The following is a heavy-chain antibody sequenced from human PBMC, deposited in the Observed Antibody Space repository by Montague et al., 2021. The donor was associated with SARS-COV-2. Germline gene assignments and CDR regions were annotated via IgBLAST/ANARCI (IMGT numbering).Heavy chain of an antibody. Sequence: SETLFLTCTVSGGSISSSNYYWGWIRQPPGKGLEWIGNMYYSGSTYYNPSLKSRVTISIDTSKNQFPLKLSSVTAADTAVYYCARDDIVLQGVTKGMDVWGQGTTVTVSS. V-gene: IGHV4-39*06. CDR2: MYYSGST. CDR3: ARDDIVLQGVTKGMDV. J-gene: IGHJ6*02. D-gene: IGHD3-10*01. CDR1: GGSISSSNYY.